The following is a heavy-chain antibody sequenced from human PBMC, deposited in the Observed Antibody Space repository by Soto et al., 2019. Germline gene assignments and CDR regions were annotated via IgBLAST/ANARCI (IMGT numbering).Heavy chain of an antibody. V-gene: IGHV4-61*01. CDR3: VRDGNS. CDR1: GGSVSSGSYF. Sequence: PSETLSLTCTVSGGSVSSGSYFWSWIRQPPGKGLEWIGYIYNSGTTNYNPSLKSRVTISIDTSKNQFSLRLSSVTAADTALYYCVRDGNSWGQGMLVTVSS. CDR2: IYNSGTT. D-gene: IGHD1-26*01. J-gene: IGHJ4*02.